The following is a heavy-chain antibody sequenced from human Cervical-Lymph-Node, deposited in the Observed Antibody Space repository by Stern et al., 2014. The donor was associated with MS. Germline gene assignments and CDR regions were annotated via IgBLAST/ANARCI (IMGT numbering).Heavy chain of an antibody. J-gene: IGHJ4*02. D-gene: IGHD2-15*01. Sequence: DQLVESGAAVKKPGSSVKVSCKSSGDTFSTHAISWVRQAPGQGLERMGRIIPILDTTDYAQKFQGRLTIDAAASTNTAYDEPSSLTPDDTAVYYCAREKSDCSGGSCFSSLDYWGQGTLVTVSS. V-gene: IGHV1-69*11. CDR2: IIPILDTT. CDR1: GDTFSTHA. CDR3: AREKSDCSGGSCFSSLDY.